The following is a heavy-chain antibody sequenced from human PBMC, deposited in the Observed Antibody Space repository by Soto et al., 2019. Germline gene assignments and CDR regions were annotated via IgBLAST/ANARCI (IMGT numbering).Heavy chain of an antibody. CDR1: GFTFSSYS. CDR3: ERAECTSCYGFQH. D-gene: IGHD2-2*01. J-gene: IGHJ1*01. Sequence: GGSLRLSCAASGFTFSSYSMNWVRQAPGKGLEWVSYIISSSSTIYYADSVKGRFTIPRDNAKNSLYLQMKSLGAEDTAMYYCERAECTSCYGFQHWGQGTLVTVSS. CDR2: IISSSSTI. V-gene: IGHV3-48*01.